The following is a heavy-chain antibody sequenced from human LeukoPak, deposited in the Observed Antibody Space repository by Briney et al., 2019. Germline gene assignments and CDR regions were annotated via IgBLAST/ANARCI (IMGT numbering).Heavy chain of an antibody. J-gene: IGHJ4*02. CDR2: IRYDGSDK. Sequence: PGGSLRLSCAASGFTFSRHGMHWVRQAPGKGLEWVAFIRYDGSDKYYADSVKGRFTISRDNSENTLYLQMNSLRAEDTAVYYCARDRPNYYGSDGHYYRRDGDYWGRGTLVSVSS. V-gene: IGHV3-30*02. CDR1: GFTFSRHG. CDR3: ARDRPNYYGSDGHYYRRDGDY. D-gene: IGHD3-22*01.